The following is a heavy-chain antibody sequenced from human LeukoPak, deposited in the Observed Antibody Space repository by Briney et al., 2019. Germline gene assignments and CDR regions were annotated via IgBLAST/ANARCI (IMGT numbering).Heavy chain of an antibody. V-gene: IGHV4-34*01. CDR2: INHSGST. D-gene: IGHD3-16*01. Sequence: PSETLSLTCAVYGGSFSGYYWSWIRQPPGKGLEWIGEINHSGSTNYNPSLKSRVTISVDTSKNQFSLKLSSVTAADTAVYYCARHRPGERRFDPWGQGTLVTVSS. J-gene: IGHJ5*02. CDR1: GGSFSGYY. CDR3: ARHRPGERRFDP.